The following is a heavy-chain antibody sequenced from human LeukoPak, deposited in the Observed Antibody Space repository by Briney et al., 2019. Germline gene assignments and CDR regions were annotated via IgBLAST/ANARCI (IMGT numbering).Heavy chain of an antibody. J-gene: IGHJ4*02. Sequence: PGGSLRLSCAASGLTFSSYEMNWVRKAPGKGLEWVAVIDSGGGGIYYADSVKGRFTISRDNSKNTLYLQMNSLRAEDTAVFYRGKYSASRSRYFDYWGQGTLVTVSS. CDR1: GLTFSSYE. CDR2: IDSGGGGI. V-gene: IGHV3-23*01. D-gene: IGHD1-26*01. CDR3: GKYSASRSRYFDY.